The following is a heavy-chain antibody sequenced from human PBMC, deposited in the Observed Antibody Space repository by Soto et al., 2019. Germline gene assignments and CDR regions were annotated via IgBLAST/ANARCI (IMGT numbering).Heavy chain of an antibody. CDR1: GYTFTSYA. J-gene: IGHJ4*02. CDR3: ARDLGGWPDY. V-gene: IGHV1-3*01. D-gene: IGHD2-15*01. Sequence: QVQLVQSGAEVKKPGASVKVSCKASGYTFTSYALHWVRQAPGQRLEWMGWINAGNGNTKYSQKFXXRVTVTKDTSATTAYMELSSLRSEDTAVYYCARDLGGWPDYWGQGTLVTVSS. CDR2: INAGNGNT.